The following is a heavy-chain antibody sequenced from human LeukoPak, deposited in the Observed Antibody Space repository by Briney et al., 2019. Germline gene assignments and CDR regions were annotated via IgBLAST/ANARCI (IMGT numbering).Heavy chain of an antibody. V-gene: IGHV4-59*08. Sequence: SETLSLTCTASGGSIRSYFWSWIRQLPGKGREWIGHIYHIGTTNYNPSLKGRVTISIDTSNSQFSLKLNSVTAADTAVYYCARPHPLYGAGSFVFWGQGTVVAVSA. CDR2: IYHIGTT. CDR1: GGSIRSYF. CDR3: ARPHPLYGAGSFVF. J-gene: IGHJ4*02. D-gene: IGHD3-10*01.